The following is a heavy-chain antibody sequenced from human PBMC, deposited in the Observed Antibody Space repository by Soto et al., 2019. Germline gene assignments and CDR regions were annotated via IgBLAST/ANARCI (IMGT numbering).Heavy chain of an antibody. Sequence: QVQLVESGGGVVQPGRSLRLSCAASGFTFSSYGMHWVRQAPGKGLEWVAVISYDGSNKYYADSVKGRFTISRDNSKNTLYLQMNSLRAEDTAVYYCAQGFGEVVAADSWGQGTLVTVSS. CDR2: ISYDGSNK. J-gene: IGHJ4*02. D-gene: IGHD2-15*01. V-gene: IGHV3-30*18. CDR3: AQGFGEVVAADS. CDR1: GFTFSSYG.